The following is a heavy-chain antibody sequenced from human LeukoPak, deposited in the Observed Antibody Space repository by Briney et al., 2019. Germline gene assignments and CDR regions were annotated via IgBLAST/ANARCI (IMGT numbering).Heavy chain of an antibody. CDR1: GFTAKDNF. V-gene: IGHV4-4*02. CDR3: AKGGSI. CDR2: IYHSGTT. D-gene: IGHD1-26*01. J-gene: IGHJ3*02. Sequence: GSLRLSCAASGFTAKDNFMSWVRQAPGKGLEWIGEIYHSGTTNYNPSLKNRVTMSVDTSRNQISLNLSSVTAADTAVYYCAKGGSIWGQGTMVTVSS.